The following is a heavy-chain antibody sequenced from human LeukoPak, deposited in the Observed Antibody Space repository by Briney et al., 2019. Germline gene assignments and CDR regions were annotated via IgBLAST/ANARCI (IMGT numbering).Heavy chain of an antibody. CDR1: GGSINSYY. J-gene: IGHJ4*02. D-gene: IGHD3-3*01. CDR2: IYYSGST. CDR3: AREKDFSLWDAAVDY. Sequence: TSETLSLTCTVSGGSINSYYWSWIRQPPGKGLEWIGYIYYSGSTNYNPSLKSRVTISVDTSKNHFSLKLSSVTAADTAVYYCAREKDFSLWDAAVDYWGQGTLVTVSS. V-gene: IGHV4-59*01.